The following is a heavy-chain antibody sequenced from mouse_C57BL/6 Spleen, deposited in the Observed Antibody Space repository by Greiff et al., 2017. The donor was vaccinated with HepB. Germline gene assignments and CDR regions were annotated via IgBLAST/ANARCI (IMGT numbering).Heavy chain of an antibody. CDR2: IHPNSGST. D-gene: IGHD2-12*01. Sequence: QVQLQQSGAELVKPGASVKLSCKASGYTFTSYWMHWVKQRPGQGLEWIGMIHPNSGSTNYNEKFKSKATLTVDKSSSTAYMQLSSLTSEDSAVYYCARGGIYSNDYYYAMDYWGQGTSVTVSS. CDR3: ARGGIYSNDYYYAMDY. J-gene: IGHJ4*01. V-gene: IGHV1-64*01. CDR1: GYTFTSYW.